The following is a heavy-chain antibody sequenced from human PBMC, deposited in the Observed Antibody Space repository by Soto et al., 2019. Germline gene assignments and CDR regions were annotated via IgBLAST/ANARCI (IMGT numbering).Heavy chain of an antibody. CDR1: GFTFSSYW. CDR2: IKQDGSEK. Sequence: EVQLVESGGGLVQPGGSLRLSCAASGFTFSSYWMSWVRQAPGKGLEWVANIKQDGSEKYYVDSVKGRFTSSRDNAKNSLYLQMNSLRAEDTAVYYCASPSIAAAPFDYWGQGTLVTVSS. D-gene: IGHD6-13*01. J-gene: IGHJ4*02. CDR3: ASPSIAAAPFDY. V-gene: IGHV3-7*05.